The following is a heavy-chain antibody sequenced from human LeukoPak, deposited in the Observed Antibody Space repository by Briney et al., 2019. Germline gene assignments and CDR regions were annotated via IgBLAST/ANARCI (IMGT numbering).Heavy chain of an antibody. CDR3: AKLQGHSSGWYNY. CDR1: GFTFSSYA. Sequence: GSLRLSCAGSGFTFSSYAMSWVRQAPGKGLEWVSAISGSGGSTYYADSVKGRFTISRDNSKNTLYLQMNSLRAEDTAVYYCAKLQGHSSGWYNYWGQGTLVTVSS. J-gene: IGHJ4*02. D-gene: IGHD6-19*01. V-gene: IGHV3-23*01. CDR2: ISGSGGST.